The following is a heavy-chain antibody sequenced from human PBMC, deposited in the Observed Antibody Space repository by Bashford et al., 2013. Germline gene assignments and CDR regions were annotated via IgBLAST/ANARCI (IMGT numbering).Heavy chain of an antibody. CDR3: AELLWDY. CDR2: ISGSGGST. V-gene: IGHV3-23*01. Sequence: VRQAPGKGLEWVSAISGSGGSTYYADSVKGRFTISRDNSKNTLYLQMNSLRAEDTAVYYCAELLWDYWGQGTLVTVSS. J-gene: IGHJ4*02. D-gene: IGHD3-10*01.